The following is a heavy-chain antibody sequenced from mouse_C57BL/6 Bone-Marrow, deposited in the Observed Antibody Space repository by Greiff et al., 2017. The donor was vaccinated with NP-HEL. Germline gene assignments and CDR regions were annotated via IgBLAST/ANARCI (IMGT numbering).Heavy chain of an antibody. J-gene: IGHJ3*01. CDR2: ISSGGSYT. CDR3: ASPDGYYRFAY. Sequence: EVQRVESGGDLVKPGGSLKLSCAASGFTFSSYGMSWVRQTPDKRLEWVATISSGGSYTYYPDSVKGRFTISRDNAKNTLYLQMSSLKSEDTAMYYCASPDGYYRFAYWGQGTLVTVSA. D-gene: IGHD2-3*01. CDR1: GFTFSSYG. V-gene: IGHV5-6*01.